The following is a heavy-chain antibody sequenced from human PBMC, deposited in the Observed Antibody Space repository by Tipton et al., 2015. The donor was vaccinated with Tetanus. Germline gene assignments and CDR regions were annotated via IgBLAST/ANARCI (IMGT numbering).Heavy chain of an antibody. D-gene: IGHD4-17*01. V-gene: IGHV4-59*01. CDR3: ARGGRYDYGVQGWFAP. CDR2: IYYSGST. CDR1: GGSISSYY. J-gene: IGHJ5*02. Sequence: TLSLTCTVSGGSISSYYWSWIRQPPGKGLEWIGYIYYSGSTNYNPSPKSRVTISVDTSKNQFSLKLSSVTAADTAVYYCARGGRYDYGVQGWFAPWGQVTLVTVSS.